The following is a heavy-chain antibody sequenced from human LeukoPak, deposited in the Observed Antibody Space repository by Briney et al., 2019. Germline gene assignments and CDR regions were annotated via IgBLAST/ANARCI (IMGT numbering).Heavy chain of an antibody. CDR2: IYYSGST. Sequence: LSLTCAVYGGSISSGGYYWSWIRQHPGKGLEWIGYIYYSGSTCYNPSLKSRVTISVDTSKNQFSLKLSSVTAADTAVYYCARERPGTYYYDSSGYYPDYWGQGTLVTVSS. D-gene: IGHD3-22*01. V-gene: IGHV4-31*11. J-gene: IGHJ4*02. CDR1: GGSISSGGYY. CDR3: ARERPGTYYYDSSGYYPDY.